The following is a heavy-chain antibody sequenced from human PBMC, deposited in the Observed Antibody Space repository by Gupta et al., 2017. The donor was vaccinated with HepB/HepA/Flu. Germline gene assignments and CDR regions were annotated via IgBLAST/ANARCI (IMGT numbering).Heavy chain of an antibody. D-gene: IGHD3-3*01. Sequence: EVQLLESVGGLVRPGGSLRLSCAGSGFTFSRYAMPWVRQPPGKGLEWVSGTSGSGGATYYADSVKGRFTISKDNSKNTLDLQMNSLTAEDTAVYYCAKITDNFWSGYFYGLDVWGQGTTVTVSS. CDR3: AKITDNFWSGYFYGLDV. V-gene: IGHV3-23*01. CDR1: GFTFSRYA. CDR2: TSGSGGAT. J-gene: IGHJ6*02.